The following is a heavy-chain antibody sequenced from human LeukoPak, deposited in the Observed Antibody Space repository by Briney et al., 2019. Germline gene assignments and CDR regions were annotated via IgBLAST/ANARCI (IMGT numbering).Heavy chain of an antibody. D-gene: IGHD1-26*01. Sequence: ASETLSLTCTVSGGSISSSSYYWGWIRQPPGKGLEWIGSIYYSGSTYYNPSLKSRVTISVDTSKNQFSLKLSSVTAADTAVHYCARVDSGSYSPYYFDYWGQGTLVTVSS. CDR1: GGSISSSSYY. CDR2: IYYSGST. V-gene: IGHV4-39*01. J-gene: IGHJ4*02. CDR3: ARVDSGSYSPYYFDY.